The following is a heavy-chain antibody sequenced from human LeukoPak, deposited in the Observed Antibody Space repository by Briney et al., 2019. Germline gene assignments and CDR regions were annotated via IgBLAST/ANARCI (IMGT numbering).Heavy chain of an antibody. V-gene: IGHV3-15*01. Sequence: GGSLRLSCAASGFTFSNAWMSWVRQAPWKGLEWVGRIKSKTDGGTTDYAAPVKGRFTISRDDSKNTLYLQMNSLKTEDTAVYYCTTGPYYGDPDYWGQGTLVTVSS. D-gene: IGHD4-17*01. CDR1: GFTFSNAW. J-gene: IGHJ4*02. CDR2: IKSKTDGGTT. CDR3: TTGPYYGDPDY.